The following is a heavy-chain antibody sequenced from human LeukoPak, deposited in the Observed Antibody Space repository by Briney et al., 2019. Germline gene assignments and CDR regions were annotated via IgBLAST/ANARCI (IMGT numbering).Heavy chain of an antibody. Sequence: GSLRLSCAASGFPFDDYGMSWVRQAPGKGLEWVSGINWNGGSTGYADSAKGRFTISRDNAKNSLYLQMNSLRAEDTAFYYCARALSGNYGAFYYYYMDVWGKGTTVTVS. V-gene: IGHV3-20*04. CDR2: INWNGGST. J-gene: IGHJ6*03. CDR3: ARALSGNYGAFYYYYMDV. CDR1: GFPFDDYG. D-gene: IGHD1-26*01.